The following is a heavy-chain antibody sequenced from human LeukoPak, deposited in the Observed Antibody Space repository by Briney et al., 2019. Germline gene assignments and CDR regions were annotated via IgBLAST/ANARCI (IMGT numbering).Heavy chain of an antibody. J-gene: IGHJ4*02. CDR1: GFTFSSYG. Sequence: PGRSLRLSCAASGFTFSSYGMHWVRQAPGKGLEWVAVISYDGSNKYYADSVKGRFTISRDNSKNTLYLQMNSLRAEDTAVYYCARVGVIYDSSGYLDYWGQGTLVTVSS. D-gene: IGHD3-22*01. CDR3: ARVGVIYDSSGYLDY. V-gene: IGHV3-30*03. CDR2: ISYDGSNK.